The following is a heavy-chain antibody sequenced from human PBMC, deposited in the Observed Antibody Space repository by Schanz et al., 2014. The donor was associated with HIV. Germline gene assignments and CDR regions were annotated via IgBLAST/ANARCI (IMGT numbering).Heavy chain of an antibody. CDR2: ISHDGSNK. CDR3: ARSQKGTSCCSPLDF. D-gene: IGHD2-2*01. V-gene: IGHV3-30*03. J-gene: IGHJ4*02. CDR1: GGTFSAHA. Sequence: QVQLAESGGALVNPGSSLRLSCEASGGTFSAHAFHWVRQAPGRGLEWVALISHDGSNKYYADSVKGRFTVSRDNSKNRVFLQMNSLSTEDAAVYHCARSQKGTSCCSPLDFWGQGTPVTV.